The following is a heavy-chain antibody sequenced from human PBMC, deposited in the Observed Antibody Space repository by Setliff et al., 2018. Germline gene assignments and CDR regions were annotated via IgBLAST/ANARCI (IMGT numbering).Heavy chain of an antibody. V-gene: IGHV3-23*01. CDR2: INVGGTNT. CDR3: ARERIYDGLNYNGMDV. Sequence: GESLKISCAASGFTFSSFAMSWVRQAPGKRLEWVSIINVGGTNTYYRDSVKGRFTISRDNSKSTLYLQMNSLRAEDTAIYYCARERIYDGLNYNGMDVWGQGTTVTVSS. D-gene: IGHD3-3*01. J-gene: IGHJ6*01. CDR1: GFTFSSFA.